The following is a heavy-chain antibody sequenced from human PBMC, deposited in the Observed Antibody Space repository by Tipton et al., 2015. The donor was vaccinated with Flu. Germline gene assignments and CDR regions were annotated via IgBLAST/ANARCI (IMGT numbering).Heavy chain of an antibody. J-gene: IGHJ2*01. CDR3: ARVSSSSSWSQDWYFDL. Sequence: TLSLTCTVSGGSISSYYWSWIRQPPGKGLEWIGYIYYSGSTNYNPPLKSRVTISVDTSKNQFSLKLSSVTAADTAVYYCARVSSSSSWSQDWYFDLWGRGTLVTVSS. V-gene: IGHV4-59*01. CDR2: IYYSGST. CDR1: GGSISSYY. D-gene: IGHD6-13*01.